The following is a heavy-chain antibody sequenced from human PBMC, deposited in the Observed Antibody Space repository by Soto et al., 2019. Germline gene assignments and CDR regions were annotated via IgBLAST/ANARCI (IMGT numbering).Heavy chain of an antibody. CDR1: GFSFSSYW. D-gene: IGHD4-4*01. CDR2: IKEDGGEQ. Sequence: GGSLRLSCAASGFSFSSYWMSWVRQAPGKGPEWVANIKEDGGEQHYVDSAKGRFTISRDNTENSLFLQMNNLRAEDSAIYYCAITTSTVSYWFDPWGPGTQVTVS. J-gene: IGHJ5*02. V-gene: IGHV3-7*03. CDR3: AITTSTVSYWFDP.